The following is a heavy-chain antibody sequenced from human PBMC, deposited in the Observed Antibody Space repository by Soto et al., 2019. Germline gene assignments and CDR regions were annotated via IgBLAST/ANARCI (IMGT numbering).Heavy chain of an antibody. V-gene: IGHV4-30-4*01. D-gene: IGHD3-9*01. CDR2: IYYSGST. J-gene: IGHJ5*02. CDR1: GGSISSGDYY. Sequence: SETLSLTCTVSGGSISSGDYYWSWIRQPPGKGLEWIGYIYYSGSTYYNPSLKSRVTISVDTSKNQFSLKLSSVTAADTAVYYCARWEGDFERSAIGPWGQGTSVTVSS. CDR3: ARWEGDFERSAIGP.